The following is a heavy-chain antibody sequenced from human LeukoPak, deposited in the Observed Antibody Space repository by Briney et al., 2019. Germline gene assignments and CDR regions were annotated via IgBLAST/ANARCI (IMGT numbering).Heavy chain of an antibody. V-gene: IGHV4-4*07. CDR2: MQTNDT. CDR3: ARDYSSGSYYGYADY. J-gene: IGHJ4*02. CDR1: GASISSYY. D-gene: IGHD3-10*01. Sequence: SETLSLTCTVSGASISSYYWTWIRQPAGKGLEWIGRMQTNDTNYNPSLKSRVTMSVDTSKNQFSLRLNSVTAADTAVYYCARDYSSGSYYGYADYWGQGTLVTVSS.